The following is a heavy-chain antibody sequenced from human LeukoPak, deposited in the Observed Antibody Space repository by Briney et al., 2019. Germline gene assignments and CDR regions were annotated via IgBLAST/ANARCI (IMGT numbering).Heavy chain of an antibody. CDR1: GGSFTDFY. V-gene: IGHV4-4*07. CDR3: ARQDILTGFDAFDI. Sequence: SETLSLTCTVSGGSFTDFYWNWIRHPAGRGLEWIGRIDTSGSTNYNPSLKSRVTMSVDTSKNQFSLRLNSVSAADTAIYYRARQDILTGFDAFDIWGQGTMVTVSS. CDR2: IDTSGST. J-gene: IGHJ3*02. D-gene: IGHD3-9*01.